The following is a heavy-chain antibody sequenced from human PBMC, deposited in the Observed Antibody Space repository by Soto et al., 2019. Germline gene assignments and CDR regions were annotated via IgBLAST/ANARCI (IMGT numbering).Heavy chain of an antibody. Sequence: SETLSLTCTVSGGSISSGDYYWSWIRQPPGKGLEWIGYIYYSGSTYYNPSLKSRVTISVDTSKNQFSLKLSSVTAADTAVYYCARVGMIAAAPDAFDIWGQGTMVTVSS. CDR2: IYYSGST. J-gene: IGHJ3*02. CDR3: ARVGMIAAAPDAFDI. CDR1: GGSISSGDYY. V-gene: IGHV4-30-4*01. D-gene: IGHD6-13*01.